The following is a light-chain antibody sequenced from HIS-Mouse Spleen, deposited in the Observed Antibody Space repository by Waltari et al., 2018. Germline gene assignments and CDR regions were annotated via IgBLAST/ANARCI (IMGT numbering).Light chain of an antibody. CDR1: NCGSKS. Sequence: SYVLTQPPSVSVAPGKTARITCGGKNCGSKSVNWHQQKPGQDPGLVVYDDSDRPSGIPERFSGSNSGNTATLTISRVEDGDEADYYCQVWDSSSDHYVFGTGTKVTVL. J-gene: IGLJ1*01. V-gene: IGLV3-21*03. CDR2: DDS. CDR3: QVWDSSSDHYV.